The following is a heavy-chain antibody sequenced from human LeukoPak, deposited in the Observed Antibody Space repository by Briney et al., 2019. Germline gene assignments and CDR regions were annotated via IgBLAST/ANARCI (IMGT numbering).Heavy chain of an antibody. V-gene: IGHV1-2*02. D-gene: IGHD4-23*01. J-gene: IGHJ3*02. Sequence: ASVKVSCKASGYTFTGYYMHWVRQAPGQGLEWMGWINPNSGGTNYAQKFQGRVTMTRDTSISTAYMELSRLRSDDTAVYYCARDSTVADAFDIWGQGTMVTVSS. CDR2: INPNSGGT. CDR3: ARDSTVADAFDI. CDR1: GYTFTGYY.